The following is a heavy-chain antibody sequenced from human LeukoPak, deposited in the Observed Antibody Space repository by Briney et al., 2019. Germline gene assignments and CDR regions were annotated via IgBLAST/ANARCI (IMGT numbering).Heavy chain of an antibody. Sequence: ASVKVSCKASGYTFTGYYMHWARQAPGQGLEWMGWINPNSGGTNYAQKFQGRVTMTRDTSICTAYMELSRLRSDDTAVYYCARDSYDSSGFDYWGQGTLVTVSS. V-gene: IGHV1-2*02. D-gene: IGHD3-22*01. CDR2: INPNSGGT. J-gene: IGHJ4*02. CDR3: ARDSYDSSGFDY. CDR1: GYTFTGYY.